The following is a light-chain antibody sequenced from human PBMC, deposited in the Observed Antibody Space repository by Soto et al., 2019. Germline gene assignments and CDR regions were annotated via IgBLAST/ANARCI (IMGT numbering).Light chain of an antibody. CDR2: GAS. Sequence: EIVMTQSPATLSVSPGERATLSCRASQSVSSNLAWYQQKPGQAPRLLIYGASTSATGIPARFSGSGSGTEFTLTISSLQSEDFAVYYCQQYNNCTPLTFGGGTKVESK. V-gene: IGKV3-15*01. J-gene: IGKJ4*01. CDR1: QSVSSN. CDR3: QQYNNCTPLT.